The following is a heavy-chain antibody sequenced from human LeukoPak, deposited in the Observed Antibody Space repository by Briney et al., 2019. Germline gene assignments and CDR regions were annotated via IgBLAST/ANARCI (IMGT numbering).Heavy chain of an antibody. D-gene: IGHD1-26*01. CDR2: IYYSGST. CDR3: ASLDGSWKNAFDI. V-gene: IGHV4-39*01. Sequence: PSETLSLTCTVSGGSISSSSYYWGWIRQPPGKGLEWIGSIYYSGSTYYNPSLKSRVTISVDTSKNQSSLKLSSVTAADTAVYYCASLDGSWKNAFDIWGQGTMVTVSS. CDR1: GGSISSSSYY. J-gene: IGHJ3*02.